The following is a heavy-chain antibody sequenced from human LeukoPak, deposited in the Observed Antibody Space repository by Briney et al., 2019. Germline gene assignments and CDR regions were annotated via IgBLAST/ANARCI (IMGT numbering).Heavy chain of an antibody. Sequence: GSLRLSCAASGLTFSNYGMHWVRQAPGKGLEXXXXXXYDGSNKYYADSVKGRFTISRDNSKNTLYLQMNSLRAEDTAVYYCAGAPTLHSSDWFGLADDWGQGTLVTVSS. J-gene: IGHJ4*02. D-gene: IGHD3-10*01. CDR1: GLTFSNYG. V-gene: IGHV3-30*02. CDR3: AGAPTLHSSDWFGLADD. CDR2: XXYDGSNK.